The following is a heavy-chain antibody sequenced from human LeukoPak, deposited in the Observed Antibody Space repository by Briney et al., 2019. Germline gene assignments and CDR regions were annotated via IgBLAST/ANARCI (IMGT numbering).Heavy chain of an antibody. J-gene: IGHJ6*02. V-gene: IGHV1-8*01. CDR3: ARGRGLRYFDWLPRGLDYYYGMDV. Sequence: ASVKVSCKASGYTFTSYDINWVRQATGQGLEWMGWMNPNSGNTGYAQKFQGRVTMTRNTSISTAYMELSSLRSEDTAVYYCARGRGLRYFDWLPRGLDYYYGMDVWGQGTTVTVSS. CDR2: MNPNSGNT. CDR1: GYTFTSYD. D-gene: IGHD3-9*01.